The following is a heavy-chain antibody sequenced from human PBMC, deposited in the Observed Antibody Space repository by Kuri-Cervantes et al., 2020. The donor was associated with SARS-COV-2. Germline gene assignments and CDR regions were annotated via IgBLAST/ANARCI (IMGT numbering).Heavy chain of an antibody. J-gene: IGHJ6*02. V-gene: IGHV4-39*01. Sequence: GSLRLSCTVSGGSISSSSYYWGWIRQPPGKGLEWIGVIYQHTGSTYYTPSLKSRVTISVDTSNNQFSLKLRSVTAADTAVYYCAREHQYGRGAYWTTHYYGMDVCGQGTTVTVSS. CDR3: AREHQYGRGAYWTTHYYGMDV. CDR2: IYQHTGST. D-gene: IGHD2-8*01. CDR1: GGSISSSSYY.